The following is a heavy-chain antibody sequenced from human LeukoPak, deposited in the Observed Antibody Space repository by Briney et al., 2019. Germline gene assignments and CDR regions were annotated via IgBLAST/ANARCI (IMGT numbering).Heavy chain of an antibody. Sequence: PGRSLRLSCAASGLTFSSYGMHWVRQAPGKGLEWVAVISYDGSNKYYADSVKGRFTISRDNSKNTLYLQMNSLRAEDTAVYYCAKDRAGVVVPAAWDLDYWGQGTLVTVSS. J-gene: IGHJ4*02. CDR3: AKDRAGVVVPAAWDLDY. CDR1: GLTFSSYG. CDR2: ISYDGSNK. D-gene: IGHD2-2*01. V-gene: IGHV3-30*18.